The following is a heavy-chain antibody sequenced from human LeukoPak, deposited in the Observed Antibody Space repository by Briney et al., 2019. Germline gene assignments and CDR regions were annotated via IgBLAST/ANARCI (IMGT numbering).Heavy chain of an antibody. CDR2: ISWNSGSI. Sequence: GRSLRLSCAASGFTFDDYAMHWVRQAPGKGLEWVSGISWNSGSIGYADSVKGRFTISRDNAKNSLYLQMNSLRAEDTALYYCAKDGLRHNYYYGMDVWGQGTTVTVSS. V-gene: IGHV3-9*01. D-gene: IGHD4-17*01. CDR3: AKDGLRHNYYYGMDV. J-gene: IGHJ6*02. CDR1: GFTFDDYA.